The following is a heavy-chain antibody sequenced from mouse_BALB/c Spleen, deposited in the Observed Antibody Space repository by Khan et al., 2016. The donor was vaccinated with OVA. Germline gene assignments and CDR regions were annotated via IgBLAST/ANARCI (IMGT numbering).Heavy chain of an antibody. CDR2: ISTYCGDA. V-gene: IGHV1S137*01. CDR3: ARGERFAY. J-gene: IGHJ3*01. D-gene: IGHD2-13*01. Sequence: QVQLQQSGAELVRPGVSVKISCKGSGYTFTDYAMHWVKQSHAKSLEWIGVISTYCGDADYNQKFQGKASMTVDKSSSTAYMQLARLTSEDSAICYCARGERFAYWGQGTLVTVSA. CDR1: GYTFTDYA.